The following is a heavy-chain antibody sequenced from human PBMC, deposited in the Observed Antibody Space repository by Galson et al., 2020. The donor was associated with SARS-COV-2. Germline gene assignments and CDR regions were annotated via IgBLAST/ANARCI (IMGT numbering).Heavy chain of an antibody. CDR3: ARGGSYYDSSGYSRFDP. D-gene: IGHD3-22*01. V-gene: IGHV3-74*01. CDR1: GFTFSSYW. CDR2: INSDGSST. Sequence: GGSLRLSCAASGFTFSSYWMHWVRQAPGKGLVWVSRINSDGSSTSYADSVKGRFTISRDNAKNTLYLQMNSLRAKDTAVYYCARGGSYYDSSGYSRFDPWGQGTLVTVSS. J-gene: IGHJ5*02.